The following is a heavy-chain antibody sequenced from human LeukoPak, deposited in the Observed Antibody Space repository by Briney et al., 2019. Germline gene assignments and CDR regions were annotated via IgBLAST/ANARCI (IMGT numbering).Heavy chain of an antibody. J-gene: IGHJ5*02. CDR1: GFTFSTYA. CDR2: ISISGGST. V-gene: IGHV3-23*01. D-gene: IGHD3-10*01. CDR3: AKDRDLLFAHCWFDL. Sequence: GGSLRLSCAASGFTFSTYAMSWVRQAPGKGLEWVSGISISGGSTYYADSVKGRFTISRDNSKNTLYLQMNRLRAEDTAVYYCAKDRDLLFAHCWFDLWGQGALVTVSS.